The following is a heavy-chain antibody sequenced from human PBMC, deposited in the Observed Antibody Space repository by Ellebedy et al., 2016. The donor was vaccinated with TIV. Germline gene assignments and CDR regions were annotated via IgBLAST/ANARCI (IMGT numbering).Heavy chain of an antibody. CDR2: IKQDGTEK. Sequence: PGGSLRLSCAASGFTFSSYWMSWVRQAPGKGLEWVANIKQDGTEKYYVDSVKGRFTISRDNAKNSLSLQMNSLRAEDTAVYYCVRSPDAFDIWGQGTMVTVSS. J-gene: IGHJ3*02. CDR1: GFTFSSYW. V-gene: IGHV3-7*01. CDR3: VRSPDAFDI. D-gene: IGHD3-16*01.